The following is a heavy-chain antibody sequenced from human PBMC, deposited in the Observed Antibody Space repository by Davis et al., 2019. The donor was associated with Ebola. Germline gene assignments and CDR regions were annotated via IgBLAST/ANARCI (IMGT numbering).Heavy chain of an antibody. Sequence: GGSLRLSCGASGFTFSYFDMHWVRQAPGKGLEWVAVISYDGSNKYYADSVKGRFTISRDNSKNTLYLQMNSLRAEDTAVYYCARDLGEWEQLGAFDIWGQGTMVTVSS. V-gene: IGHV3-30*19. CDR3: ARDLGEWEQLGAFDI. D-gene: IGHD1-26*01. CDR1: GFTFSYFD. J-gene: IGHJ3*02. CDR2: ISYDGSNK.